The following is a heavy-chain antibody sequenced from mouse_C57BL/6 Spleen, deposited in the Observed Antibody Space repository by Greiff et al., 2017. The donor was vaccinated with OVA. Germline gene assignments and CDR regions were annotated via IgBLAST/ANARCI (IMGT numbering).Heavy chain of an antibody. D-gene: IGHD2-3*01. CDR1: GYTFTSYW. J-gene: IGHJ4*01. CDR3: AREDGYYWYYAMDY. V-gene: IGHV1-72*01. Sequence: QVQLKQPGAELVKPGASVKLSCKASGYTFTSYWMHWVKQRPGRGLEWIGRIGPNSGGTKYNEKIKSKATMTVDKPSSTAYMQLSSLTSEDSAVYYGAREDGYYWYYAMDYWGQGTSVTVSS. CDR2: IGPNSGGT.